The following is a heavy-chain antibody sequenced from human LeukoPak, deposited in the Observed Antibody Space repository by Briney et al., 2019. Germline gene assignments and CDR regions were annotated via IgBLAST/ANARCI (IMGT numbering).Heavy chain of an antibody. CDR2: IYPGDSDT. D-gene: IGHD1-1*01. Sequence: GESLKISCKGSGYRFSSYWIGWVRQMPGKGLEWMGIIYPGDSDTRYSPSFQGQVTISVDKSISTAYLQWSSLKASDTAMYYCARAPYRGGTGMDVWGQGTTVTVSS. CDR3: ARAPYRGGTGMDV. J-gene: IGHJ6*02. CDR1: GYRFSSYW. V-gene: IGHV5-51*01.